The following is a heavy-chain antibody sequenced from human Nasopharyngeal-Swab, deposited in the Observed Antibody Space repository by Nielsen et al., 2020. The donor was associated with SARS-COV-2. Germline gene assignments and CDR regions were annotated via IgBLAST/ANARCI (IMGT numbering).Heavy chain of an antibody. CDR2: ISSNGGST. V-gene: IGHV3-64*01. CDR3: ARGRSSGWYKAFDI. CDR1: GFTFSSYA. J-gene: IGHJ3*02. Sequence: GESLKISCAASGFTFSSYAMHWARQAPGKGLEYVSAISSNGGSTYYANSVKGRFTISRDNSKNTLYLQMGSLRAEDMAVYYCARGRSSGWYKAFDIWGQGTMVTVSS. D-gene: IGHD6-19*01.